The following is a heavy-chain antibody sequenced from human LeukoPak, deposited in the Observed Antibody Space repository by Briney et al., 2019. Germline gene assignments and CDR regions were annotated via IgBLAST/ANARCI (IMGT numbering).Heavy chain of an antibody. Sequence: GGSLRLSCAASGFTFRSYWMHWVRLPPGKGLVWVSRIKSDGSSTSYADFVKGRFTISRDNAKNTLYLQMNSLRAEDTAVYYCARGDPTVTTTGSGGLDIWGQGTMVTVSS. V-gene: IGHV3-74*01. CDR2: IKSDGSST. CDR3: ARGDPTVTTTGSGGLDI. J-gene: IGHJ3*02. CDR1: GFTFRSYW. D-gene: IGHD4-17*01.